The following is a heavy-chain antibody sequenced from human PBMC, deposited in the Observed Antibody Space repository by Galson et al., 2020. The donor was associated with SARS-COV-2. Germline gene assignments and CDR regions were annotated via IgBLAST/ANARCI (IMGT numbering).Heavy chain of an antibody. V-gene: IGHV3-30*18. J-gene: IGHJ6*02. CDR3: AKDSRWTIWFGESIITGGMDV. D-gene: IGHD3-10*01. CDR2: ISYDGSNN. Sequence: GGSLRLSCAASGFTFSSYGMHRVRQAPGKGLEWVAVISYDGSNNYYADSMKGRFTISRDNSKNTLYLQMNSLRAEDTAVYYCAKDSRWTIWFGESIITGGMDVWGQGTTVTVSS. CDR1: GFTFSSYG.